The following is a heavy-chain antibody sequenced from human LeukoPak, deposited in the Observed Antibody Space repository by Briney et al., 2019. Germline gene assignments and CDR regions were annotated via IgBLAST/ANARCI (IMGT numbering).Heavy chain of an antibody. Sequence: GGSLRLSCAASGFTFSSYAMSWVRQAPGKGLEWVSAISGSGGSTYYADSVKGRFTISRDNSKNTLYLQMNSLRAEDTAVYYCAKQGLGLRHYYYGMDVWGQGTTVTVSS. D-gene: IGHD3-16*01. J-gene: IGHJ6*02. V-gene: IGHV3-23*01. CDR3: AKQGLGLRHYYYGMDV. CDR2: ISGSGGST. CDR1: GFTFSSYA.